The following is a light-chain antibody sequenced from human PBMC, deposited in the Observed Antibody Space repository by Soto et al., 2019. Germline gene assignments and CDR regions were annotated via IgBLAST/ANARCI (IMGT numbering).Light chain of an antibody. CDR1: QDISSW. J-gene: IGKJ5*01. Sequence: DIQMTQSPSFVSASLGDSVTITCRASQDISSWVAWYQQRPGRAPTLLIYGASTLQSGVPSRFSGSGFGTEFTLIISNLLPEDVGTYYCQQSNSFPVTFGQGTRLDIK. CDR2: GAS. CDR3: QQSNSFPVT. V-gene: IGKV1-12*01.